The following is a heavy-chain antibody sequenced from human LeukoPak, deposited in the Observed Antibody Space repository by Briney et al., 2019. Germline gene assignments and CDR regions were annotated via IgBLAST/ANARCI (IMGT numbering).Heavy chain of an antibody. D-gene: IGHD2-15*01. CDR1: GGSISSSNW. V-gene: IGHV4-4*02. J-gene: IGHJ4*02. Sequence: PSGTLSLTCAVSGGSISSSNWWSWVRQPPGKGLERIGEIYHSGSTNYNPSLKSRVTISVDKSKNQFSLKLSSVTAADTAVYYCARVPIVVVVAATLPEYYFDYWGQGTLVTVSS. CDR3: ARVPIVVVVAATLPEYYFDY. CDR2: IYHSGST.